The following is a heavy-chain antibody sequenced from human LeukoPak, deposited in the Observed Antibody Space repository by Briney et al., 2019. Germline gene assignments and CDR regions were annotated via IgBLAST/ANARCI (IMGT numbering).Heavy chain of an antibody. V-gene: IGHV4-34*01. CDR3: ARVRITMVRRGPFDP. CDR1: GGSFSGYY. D-gene: IGHD3-10*01. Sequence: PSETLSLTCAVYGGSFSGYYWSWIRQPPGKGLEWIGEINHSGSTNYNPSLKSRVTISVDTSKNQFSLKLSSVTAADTAVYYCARVRITMVRRGPFDPWGQGTLVTVSS. CDR2: INHSGST. J-gene: IGHJ5*02.